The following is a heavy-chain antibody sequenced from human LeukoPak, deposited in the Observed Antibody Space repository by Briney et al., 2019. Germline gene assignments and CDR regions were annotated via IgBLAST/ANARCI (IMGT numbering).Heavy chain of an antibody. CDR3: ARPIHCTSGVCYEY. J-gene: IGHJ4*02. CDR1: GYSFTSYW. Sequence: GESLKISCKGSGYSFTSYWIGWVRQMPGKGLEWTGIIYPADSSTKFSPSFQGQVTISADKSIATAYLQWSSLKASDTAMYYCARPIHCTSGVCYEYWGQGTLVTVSS. CDR2: IYPADSST. V-gene: IGHV5-51*01. D-gene: IGHD2-8*01.